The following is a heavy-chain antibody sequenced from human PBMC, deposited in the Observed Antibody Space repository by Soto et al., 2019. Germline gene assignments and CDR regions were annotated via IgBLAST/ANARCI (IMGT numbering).Heavy chain of an antibody. CDR1: GYTFTSYG. CDR2: VSAYIGTT. CDR3: AGGLRSIAAHLAGMDV. D-gene: IGHD6-6*01. V-gene: IGHV1-18*01. J-gene: IGHJ6*02. Sequence: GASVKVSCKASGYTFTSYGISWVRQAPGQGPEWVGWVSAYIGTTYYAQKLQGRVTMTADTSTNTAYMELRSQRSEDTAVYDCAGGLRSIAAHLAGMDVWGQGTTVTVSS.